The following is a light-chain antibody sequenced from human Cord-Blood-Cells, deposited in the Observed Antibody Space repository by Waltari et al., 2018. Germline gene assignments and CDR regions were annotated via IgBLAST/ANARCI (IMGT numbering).Light chain of an antibody. CDR2: EVS. CDR1: SSDVGGYNY. CDR3: SSYTSSSTLNWV. Sequence: VSGSPGQSITISCTGTSSDVGGYNYVSWYQQHPGKAPKLMIYEVSNRPSGVSNRFSGSKSGNTASLTISGLQAEDEADYYCSSYTSSSTLNWVFGGGTKLTVL. J-gene: IGLJ3*02. V-gene: IGLV2-14*01.